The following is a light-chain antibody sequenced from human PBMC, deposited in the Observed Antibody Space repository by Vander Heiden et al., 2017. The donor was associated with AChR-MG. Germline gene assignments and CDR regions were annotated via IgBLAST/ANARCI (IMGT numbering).Light chain of an antibody. V-gene: IGLV2-14*03. Sequence: QSALTQPASVSGSPGQSITISCTGTSSDVGGYNYVSWYQHHPGKAPKLMIYDVSKRPSGVSYRFSGSKSGNTASLTISGLQAEDEADYYCTSYRSGSSVIIGGGTKLSVL. CDR3: TSYRSGSSVI. CDR2: DVS. J-gene: IGLJ2*01. CDR1: SSDVGGYNY.